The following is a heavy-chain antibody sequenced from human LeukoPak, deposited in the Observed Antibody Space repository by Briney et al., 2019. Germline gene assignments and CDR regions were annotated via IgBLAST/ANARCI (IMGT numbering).Heavy chain of an antibody. Sequence: SETLSLTCTVSGGSISSGGYYWSWIRQSPGRGLEWIGSIYHTGKTQYTPSLKSRVTISIDTSRNQFSLKLNSVTAADTAVYYCARVGGGPPIVVMAGFDYWGQGMLVTVSS. D-gene: IGHD6-19*01. CDR2: IYHTGKT. V-gene: IGHV4-39*07. J-gene: IGHJ4*02. CDR1: GGSISSGGYY. CDR3: ARVGGGPPIVVMAGFDY.